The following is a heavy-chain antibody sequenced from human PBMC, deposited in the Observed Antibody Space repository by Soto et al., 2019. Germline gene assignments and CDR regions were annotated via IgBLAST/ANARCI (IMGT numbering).Heavy chain of an antibody. CDR2: ISTYNGNT. CDR1: GYTFITYG. D-gene: IGHD2-15*01. Sequence: ASVKVSCKASGYTFITYGVSWVRQAPGQGLDWLGWISTYNGNTRYAERLQGRVTMTTDTTTNTAYMELRNLRSDDTAVYYCARGGISADFDYWGQGTLVTVSS. V-gene: IGHV1-18*01. CDR3: ARGGISADFDY. J-gene: IGHJ4*02.